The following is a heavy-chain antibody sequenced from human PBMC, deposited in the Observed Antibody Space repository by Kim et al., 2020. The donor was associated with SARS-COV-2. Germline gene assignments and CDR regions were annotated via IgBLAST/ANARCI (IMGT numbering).Heavy chain of an antibody. CDR2: ISFDGNNE. CDR3: AKDLHFYGSGRMGYYYYYSGMDV. Sequence: GGSLRLSCVASGFTFSNYGIHWVRQAPGKGLEWLAVISFDGNNEYYADSVKGRFTISRDNSKNTVYLQINSLRAEDTAVFYCAKDLHFYGSGRMGYYYYYSGMDVGGQGTTVTVSS. CDR1: GFTFSNYG. D-gene: IGHD3-10*01. J-gene: IGHJ6*02. V-gene: IGHV3-30*18.